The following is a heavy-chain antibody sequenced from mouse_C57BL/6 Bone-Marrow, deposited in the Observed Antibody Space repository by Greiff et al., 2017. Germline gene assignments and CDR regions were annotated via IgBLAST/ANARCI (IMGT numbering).Heavy chain of an antibody. Sequence: EVQLQQSGAELVRPGASVKLSCTASGFHIKDDYMHWVKQRPEQGLEWIGWIDPENGDTEYASKFQGKATIPADPSSNTAYLQLSSLTSEDTAVYYCTTGYVTYPFDYWGQGTTLTVSS. D-gene: IGHD2-10*02. CDR3: TTGYVTYPFDY. V-gene: IGHV14-4*01. CDR1: GFHIKDDY. J-gene: IGHJ2*01. CDR2: IDPENGDT.